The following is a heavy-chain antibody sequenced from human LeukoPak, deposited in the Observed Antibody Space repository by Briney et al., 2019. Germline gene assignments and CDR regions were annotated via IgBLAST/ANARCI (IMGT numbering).Heavy chain of an antibody. D-gene: IGHD3-9*01. Sequence: ASVKVSCKASGYTFTGYYMNWVRQAPGQGLEWMGWINSDSGFTKYAQKFQGRVTMTRDTSITTVYMDLTRLTSDDTAVYYCARNFDMKGFDLWAQGTLVTVSS. V-gene: IGHV1-2*02. J-gene: IGHJ5*02. CDR2: INSDSGFT. CDR1: GYTFTGYY. CDR3: ARNFDMKGFDL.